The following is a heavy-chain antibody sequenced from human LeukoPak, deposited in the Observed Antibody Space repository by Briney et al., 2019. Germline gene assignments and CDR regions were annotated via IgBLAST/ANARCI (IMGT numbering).Heavy chain of an antibody. CDR1: GFTFSSYW. CDR3: ARDRSRYSYGENYYYYMDV. Sequence: SGGSLRLSCAASGFTFSSYWMSWVRQAPGKGLEWVANIKQDGSEKYYVDSVKGRFTISRDNAKNSLYLQMNSLRAEDTAVYYCARDRSRYSYGENYYYYMDVWGKGTTVTVSS. J-gene: IGHJ6*03. D-gene: IGHD5-18*01. CDR2: IKQDGSEK. V-gene: IGHV3-7*03.